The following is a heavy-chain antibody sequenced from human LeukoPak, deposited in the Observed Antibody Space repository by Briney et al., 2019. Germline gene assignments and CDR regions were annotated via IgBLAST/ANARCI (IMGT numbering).Heavy chain of an antibody. D-gene: IGHD6-19*01. V-gene: IGHV3-48*04. CDR1: GFPFSSYS. J-gene: IGHJ4*02. CDR2: ISSSSSTI. CDR3: ARVGVAGNFDY. Sequence: GSLRLSCAASGFPFSSYSMNWVRQAPGKGLEWVSYISSSSSTIYYADSVKGRFTISRDNAKNSLYLQMNSLRAEDTAVYYCARVGVAGNFDYWGQGTLVTVSS.